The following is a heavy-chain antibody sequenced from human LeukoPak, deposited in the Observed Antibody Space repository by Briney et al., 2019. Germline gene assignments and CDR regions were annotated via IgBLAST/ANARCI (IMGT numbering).Heavy chain of an antibody. CDR1: GFTFSTYV. J-gene: IGHJ6*02. D-gene: IGHD3-10*01. CDR2: ILGSGGGT. V-gene: IGHV3-23*01. Sequence: GGSLRLSCAASGFTFSTYVMTWVRQAPGKGLEWVSAILGSGGGTYYTDSVKGRFTISKDNSKNTLYLQMNSLRAEDTAVYYCATTPGAYYYYHMDVWGQGTTVTVSS. CDR3: ATTPGAYYYYHMDV.